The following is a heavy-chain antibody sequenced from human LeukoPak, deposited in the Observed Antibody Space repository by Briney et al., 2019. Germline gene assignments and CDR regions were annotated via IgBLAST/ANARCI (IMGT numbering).Heavy chain of an antibody. V-gene: IGHV4-34*01. D-gene: IGHD6-19*01. CDR1: GGSFSGYY. Sequence: PSETLSLTCAVYGGSFSGYYWSWIRQPPGKGLEWIGEINHSGSTNYNPSLKSRVAISVDTSKNQFSLKLSSVTAADTAVYYCARSGPYSSGWHYYYYGMDVWGQGTTVTVSS. CDR3: ARSGPYSSGWHYYYYGMDV. CDR2: INHSGST. J-gene: IGHJ6*02.